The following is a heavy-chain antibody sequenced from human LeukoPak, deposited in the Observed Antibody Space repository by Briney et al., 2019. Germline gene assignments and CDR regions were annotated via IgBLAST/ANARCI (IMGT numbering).Heavy chain of an antibody. D-gene: IGHD2-15*01. CDR3: ASSYCSGGSCHDAFDI. CDR1: GGSISSYY. Sequence: PSETLSLTCTVSGGSISSYYWSWIRQPPGKGLEWIGYIYYSGSTNYNPSLKSRVTISVDTSKNQFSLKLSSVTAADTAVYYCASSYCSGGSCHDAFDIWGQGTMVTVSS. V-gene: IGHV4-59*08. J-gene: IGHJ3*02. CDR2: IYYSGST.